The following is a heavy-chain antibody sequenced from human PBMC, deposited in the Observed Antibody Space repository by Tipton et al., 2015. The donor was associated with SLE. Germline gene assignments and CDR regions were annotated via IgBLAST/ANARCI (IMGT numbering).Heavy chain of an antibody. CDR2: IYSGGAT. V-gene: IGHV3-66*02. Sequence: GSLRLSCAASGFTVSSNYMTWVRQAPGKGLEWVSIIYSGGATHYADSVKGRFTISRANSKNTLYLQMHSLRGDDTAVYYCARGNFGKYYFDYWGPGTLVTVSS. J-gene: IGHJ4*02. CDR1: GFTVSSNY. CDR3: ARGNFGKYYFDY. D-gene: IGHD3-3*01.